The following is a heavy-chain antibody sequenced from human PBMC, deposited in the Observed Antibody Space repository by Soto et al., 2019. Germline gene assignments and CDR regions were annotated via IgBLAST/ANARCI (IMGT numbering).Heavy chain of an antibody. CDR1: GFTFSSYS. CDR2: ISSSSSTI. V-gene: IGHV3-48*02. J-gene: IGHJ6*04. Sequence: GGSLRLSCAASGFTFSSYSMNWVRQAPGKGLEWVSYISSSSSTIYYADSVKGRFTISRDNAKNSLYLQMNSLRDEDTAVYYCVRDYVLCDGGRGYGIPLDVWGKGTTVTVSS. CDR3: VRDYVLCDGGRGYGIPLDV. D-gene: IGHD2-15*01.